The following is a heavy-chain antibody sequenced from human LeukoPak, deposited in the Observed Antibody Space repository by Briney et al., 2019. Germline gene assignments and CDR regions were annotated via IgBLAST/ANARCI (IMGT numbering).Heavy chain of an antibody. V-gene: IGHV4-61*02. Sequence: SETLSLTCTVSGGSISSGSYYWSWIRQPAGKGLEWIGRIYTSGSTNYNPSLKSRVTISVDTSKNQFSLKLSSVTAADTAVYYCARVQVYDILTIDYWGQGTLVTVSS. CDR2: IYTSGST. J-gene: IGHJ4*02. CDR3: ARVQVYDILTIDY. D-gene: IGHD3-9*01. CDR1: GGSISSGSYY.